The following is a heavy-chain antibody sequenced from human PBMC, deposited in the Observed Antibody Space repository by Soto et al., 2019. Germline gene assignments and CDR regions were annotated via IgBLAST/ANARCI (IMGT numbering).Heavy chain of an antibody. CDR1: GFTFSSYA. CDR2: ISGSGGST. D-gene: IGHD4-4*01. CDR3: ARSSSIYSMFDS. V-gene: IGHV3-23*01. Sequence: PGGSLRLSCAASGFTFSSYAMSWVRQAPGKGLEWVSAISGSGGSTYYADSVKGRFTISRDNSKNTLYLQMNSLRAEDTAVYYCARSSSIYSMFDSWGQGTLVTVSS. J-gene: IGHJ5*01.